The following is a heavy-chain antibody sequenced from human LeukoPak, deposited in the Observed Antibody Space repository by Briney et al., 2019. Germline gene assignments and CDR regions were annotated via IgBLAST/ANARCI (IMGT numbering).Heavy chain of an antibody. J-gene: IGHJ6*03. CDR3: ARDRRDDYYDSSGYLGFNDYYYYMDV. Sequence: ASVKVSCKASGYTFPNYYIHWVRQAPGQGLEWMGWINPNSGGTNYAQKFQGRVTMTRDTSISTAYMELSRLRSDDTAVYYCARDRRDDYYDSSGYLGFNDYYYYMDVWGKGTTVTISS. D-gene: IGHD3-22*01. CDR1: GYTFPNYY. CDR2: INPNSGGT. V-gene: IGHV1-2*02.